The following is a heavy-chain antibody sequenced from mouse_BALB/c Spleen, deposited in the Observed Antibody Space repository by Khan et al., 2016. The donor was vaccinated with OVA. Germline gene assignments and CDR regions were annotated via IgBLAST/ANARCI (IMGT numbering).Heavy chain of an antibody. V-gene: IGHV2-6-5*01. CDR3: AKLRWSHYYAMDY. CDR2: IWGGGST. D-gene: IGHD1-1*02. J-gene: IGHJ4*01. Sequence: VELVESGPGLVAPSQSLSITCTVSGFSLTDYGVSWIRQPPGKGLEWLGLIWGGGSTYYNSVLKSRLSISKDNSKSQVFLEMNSLQTDDTAMYYCAKLRWSHYYAMDYWGQGTSVTVSS. CDR1: GFSLTDYG.